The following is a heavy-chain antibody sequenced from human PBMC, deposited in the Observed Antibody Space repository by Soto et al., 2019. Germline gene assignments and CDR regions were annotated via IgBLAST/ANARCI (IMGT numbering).Heavy chain of an antibody. J-gene: IGHJ6*04. CDR1: GFTFSSYG. CDR2: ISYDGSNK. CDR3: AKDQRVAVITTLLDYQDV. Sequence: GGSLRLSCAASGFTFSSYGMHWVRQAPGKGLEWVSVISYDGSNKYYGDSVKGRFTISRDNSKNTLYLQMNSLRAEDTAVYYCAKDQRVAVITTLLDYQDVWGRGTTDTVSS. D-gene: IGHD3-22*01. V-gene: IGHV3-30*18.